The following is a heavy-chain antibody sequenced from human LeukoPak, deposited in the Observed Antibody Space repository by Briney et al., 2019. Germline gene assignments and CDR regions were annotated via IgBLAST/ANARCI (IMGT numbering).Heavy chain of an antibody. J-gene: IGHJ4*02. CDR3: ARVIGYYDSSGYPDY. CDR2: IYYSGST. D-gene: IGHD3-22*01. CDR1: GGSISSGGYN. V-gene: IGHV4-31*03. Sequence: SETLSLTCTVSGGSISSGGYNWSWIRQHPGKGLEWIGYIYYSGSTYYNPSLKSRVTIPVDTSKNQFSLKLSSVTAADTAVYYCARVIGYYDSSGYPDYWGQGTLVTVSS.